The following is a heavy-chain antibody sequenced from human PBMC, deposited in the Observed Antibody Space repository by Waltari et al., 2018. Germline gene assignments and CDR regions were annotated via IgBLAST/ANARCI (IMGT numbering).Heavy chain of an antibody. CDR3: AKDQWGEWELRMDY. V-gene: IGHV3-23*01. Sequence: EVQLLESGGGLVQPGGSLRLSCAASGFTFSSYAMSWVRQGPGKGREWGSVISGRGGITYYADSVKGRFTISIDNAKNTLDLQMNSLRAEDTAVYYCAKDQWGEWELRMDYWGQGTLVTVSS. CDR1: GFTFSSYA. CDR2: ISGRGGIT. J-gene: IGHJ4*02. D-gene: IGHD1-26*01.